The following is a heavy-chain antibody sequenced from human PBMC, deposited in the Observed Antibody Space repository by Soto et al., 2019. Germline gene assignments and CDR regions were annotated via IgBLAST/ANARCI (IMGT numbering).Heavy chain of an antibody. V-gene: IGHV1-18*01. Sequence: GASVKVSCKASGYTFTSYGISWVRQAPGQGLEWMGWISAYNGNTNYAQKLQGRVTMTTDTSTSTAYMELRSLRSDDTAVYYCARPLRRVFYYYGLDVWGQGTTVTVAS. J-gene: IGHJ6*02. CDR1: GYTFTSYG. D-gene: IGHD2-8*01. CDR3: ARPLRRVFYYYGLDV. CDR2: ISAYNGNT.